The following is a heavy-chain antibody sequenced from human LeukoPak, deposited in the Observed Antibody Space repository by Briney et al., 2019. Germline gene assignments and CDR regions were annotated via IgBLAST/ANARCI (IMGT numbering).Heavy chain of an antibody. Sequence: TLSLTCAVSGGSISSSNWWSWVRQPPGKGLEWIGEIYHSGSTNYNPSLKSRVTISVDTSKNQFSLKLSSVTAADTAVYYCANTYYYDSSGSNWFDPWGQGTLVTVSS. J-gene: IGHJ5*02. CDR2: IYHSGST. CDR1: GGSISSSNW. V-gene: IGHV4-4*02. D-gene: IGHD3-22*01. CDR3: ANTYYYDSSGSNWFDP.